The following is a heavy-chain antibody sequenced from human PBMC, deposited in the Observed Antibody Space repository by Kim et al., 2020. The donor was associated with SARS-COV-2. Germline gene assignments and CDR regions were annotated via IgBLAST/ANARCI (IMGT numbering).Heavy chain of an antibody. V-gene: IGHV4-4*02. J-gene: IGHJ4*02. D-gene: IGHD6-13*01. CDR3: ARDQQQLVGYFDY. Sequence: HPSLNDRVTISVDKPKNQFSLKLSSVTAADTAVYYCARDQQQLVGYFDYWGQGTLVTVSS.